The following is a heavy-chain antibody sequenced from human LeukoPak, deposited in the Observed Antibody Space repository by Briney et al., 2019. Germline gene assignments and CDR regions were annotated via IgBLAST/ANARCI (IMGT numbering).Heavy chain of an antibody. Sequence: PGRSLRLSCAASGFTFNSYAMHWVRQAPGKGLEWVAVISYDGSNKYYAGSVKGRLTISRDNSKNTLYLQMDSLRAEDTAVYYCARDRGDPSLYSGYVGGYYYMDVWGKGTTVTVSS. CDR1: GFTFNSYA. D-gene: IGHD5-12*01. J-gene: IGHJ6*03. CDR2: ISYDGSNK. CDR3: ARDRGDPSLYSGYVGGYYYMDV. V-gene: IGHV3-30*04.